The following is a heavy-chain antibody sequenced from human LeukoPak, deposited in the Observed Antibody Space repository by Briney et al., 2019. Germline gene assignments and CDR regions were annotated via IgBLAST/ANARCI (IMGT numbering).Heavy chain of an antibody. J-gene: IGHJ4*02. CDR1: GGSISGHY. CDR2: IYYSGST. D-gene: IGHD3-9*01. CDR3: ARDLDTYFDY. Sequence: SETLSLTCTVSGGSISGHYWSWIRQPPGKGLEWIGYIYYSGSTNYNPSLKSRVTISVDTSKNQFSLKLSSVTTADTAAYYCARDLDTYFDYWGQGTLVTVSS. V-gene: IGHV4-59*11.